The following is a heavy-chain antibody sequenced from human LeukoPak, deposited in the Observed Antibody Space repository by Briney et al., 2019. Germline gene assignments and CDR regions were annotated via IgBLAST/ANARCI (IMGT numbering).Heavy chain of an antibody. D-gene: IGHD3-10*01. CDR1: GFTVSSNY. CDR2: IYSGGNT. V-gene: IGHV3-53*01. CDR3: ARVERGKYFDY. J-gene: IGHJ4*02. Sequence: GGSLRLSCAASGFTVSSNYMSWVRQAPGKGLEWVSVIYSGGNTYYADSVKGRFTISRDNSKNTLYLQMNSLRAEDTAVYYCARVERGKYFDYWGQGTLVTVSS.